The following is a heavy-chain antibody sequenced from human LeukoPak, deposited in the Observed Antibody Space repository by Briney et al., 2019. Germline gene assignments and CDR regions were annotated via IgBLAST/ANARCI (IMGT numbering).Heavy chain of an antibody. CDR1: GYTFTSYY. CDR2: INPSGGST. CDR3: ARDGITMRILEY. Sequence: ASVKVSCKASGYTFTSYYMHWVRQAPGQGLEWMGIINPSGGSTSYAQKFQGRVTMTRDMSTSTVYMELSSLRSEDTAVYYCARDGITMRILEYWGQGTLVTVSS. V-gene: IGHV1-46*01. J-gene: IGHJ4*02. D-gene: IGHD3-10*01.